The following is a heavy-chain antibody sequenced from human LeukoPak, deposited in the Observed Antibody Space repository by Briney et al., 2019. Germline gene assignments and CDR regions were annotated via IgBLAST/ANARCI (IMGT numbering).Heavy chain of an antibody. J-gene: IGHJ4*02. V-gene: IGHV1-46*01. CDR3: ASEVPRTSQFDH. D-gene: IGHD2-8*01. Sequence: ASVKVSCKASGLTLTTIYMHWVRQAPGQGLEWMAVLYPGGDRAIYAQRFQGRLTLTRDTSTNTVYMEVSGLASEDTAVYYCASEVPRTSQFDHWGQGTLVTVSS. CDR2: LYPGGDRA. CDR1: GLTLTTIY.